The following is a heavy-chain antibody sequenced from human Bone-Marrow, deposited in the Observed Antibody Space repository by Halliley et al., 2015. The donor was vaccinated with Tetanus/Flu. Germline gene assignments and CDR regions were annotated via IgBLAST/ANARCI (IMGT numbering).Heavy chain of an antibody. V-gene: IGHV3-30-3*01. Sequence: YDGSNKYYADSVKGRFTISRDNSKNTLYLQMNSLRAEDTAVYYCAREEWLGGYYYYYYGMDVWGQGTTVTVSS. CDR2: YDGSNK. CDR3: AREEWLGGYYYYYYGMDV. J-gene: IGHJ6*02. D-gene: IGHD3-3*01.